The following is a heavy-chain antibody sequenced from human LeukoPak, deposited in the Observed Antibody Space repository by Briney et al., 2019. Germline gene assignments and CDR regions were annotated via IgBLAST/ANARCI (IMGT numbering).Heavy chain of an antibody. V-gene: IGHV1-18*01. CDR2: ISAYNGNT. Sequence: GASVKVSCKASGYTFTSYGISWVRQAPGQGLEWMGWISAYNGNTNYAQKLQGRVTMTIDTSTSTAYMELRSLRSDDTAVYYCASSKSYDNFDYYYYGMDVWGQGTTVTVSS. CDR1: GYTFTSYG. D-gene: IGHD5-12*01. CDR3: ASSKSYDNFDYYYYGMDV. J-gene: IGHJ6*02.